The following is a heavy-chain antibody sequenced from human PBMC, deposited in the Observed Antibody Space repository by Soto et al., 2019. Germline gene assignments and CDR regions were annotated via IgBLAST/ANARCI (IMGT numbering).Heavy chain of an antibody. Sequence: SETLSLTCTVSGGSISSGDYYWSWIRQPPGKGLEWIGYIYYSGSTYYNPSLKSRVTISVDTSKNQSSLKLSSVTAADTAVYYCARGQPERQDIVLMVYATYYFDYWGQGTLVTVSS. CDR2: IYYSGST. V-gene: IGHV4-30-4*01. J-gene: IGHJ4*02. CDR3: ARGQPERQDIVLMVYATYYFDY. CDR1: GGSISSGDYY. D-gene: IGHD2-8*01.